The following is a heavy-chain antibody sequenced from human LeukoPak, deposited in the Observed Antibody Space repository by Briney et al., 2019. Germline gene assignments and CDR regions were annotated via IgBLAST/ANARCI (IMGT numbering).Heavy chain of an antibody. J-gene: IGHJ5*02. CDR3: ARGGWWYNWFDP. CDR1: GGSFSGYY. CDR2: INHSGST. Sequence: PSETLSLTCAVYGGSFSGYYWSWIRQPPGKGLEWIGEINHSGSTNYNPSLKSRVTTSVDTSKNQFSLKLSSVTAADTAVYYCARGGWWYNWFDPWGQGTLVTVSS. V-gene: IGHV4-34*01. D-gene: IGHD2-15*01.